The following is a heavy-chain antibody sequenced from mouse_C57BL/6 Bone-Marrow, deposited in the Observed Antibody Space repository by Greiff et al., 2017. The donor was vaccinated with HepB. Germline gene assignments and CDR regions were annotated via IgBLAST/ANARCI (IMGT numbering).Heavy chain of an antibody. J-gene: IGHJ3*01. V-gene: IGHV5-6*01. Sequence: EVKLVESGGDLVKPGGSLKLSCAASGFTFRSYGMSWVRQTPDKRLEWVATISSGGSYTYYPDSVKGRFTISRDNAKNTRYLQLSSLKSEDTAMYYCARHEDGYDRTWFAYWGQGTLVTVSA. CDR2: ISSGGSYT. CDR3: ARHEDGYDRTWFAY. CDR1: GFTFRSYG. D-gene: IGHD2-2*01.